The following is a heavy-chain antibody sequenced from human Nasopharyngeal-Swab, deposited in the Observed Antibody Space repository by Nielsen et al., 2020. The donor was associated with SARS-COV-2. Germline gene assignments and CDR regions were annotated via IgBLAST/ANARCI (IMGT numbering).Heavy chain of an antibody. D-gene: IGHD3-16*01. CDR3: ARDPHGVRGAMQDAFDL. J-gene: IGHJ3*01. V-gene: IGHV3-74*01. CDR1: GFTFNNYW. Sequence: GGSLRLSCAVSGFTFNNYWMHWVRQAPGKGLVWVSRINGEGSRTSYADSVKGRFTISRDNAKNTLYLQMNSLRADDAAMYYCARDPHGVRGAMQDAFDLWGQGTMVTVSS. CDR2: INGEGSRT.